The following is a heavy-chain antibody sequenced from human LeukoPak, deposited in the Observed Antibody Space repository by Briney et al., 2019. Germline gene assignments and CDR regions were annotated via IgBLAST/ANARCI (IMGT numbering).Heavy chain of an antibody. CDR1: GGSISSGDYF. CDR3: ARRANSGYAN. D-gene: IGHD5-12*01. Sequence: SQTLSLTCIVSGGSISSGDYFWNWIRQSPGKGLEGIGYIYYSGSTNYNPSLKSRVTISVDTSKNQFSLKLSSVTAADTAVYYCARRANSGYANWGQGTLVTVSS. J-gene: IGHJ4*02. V-gene: IGHV4-30-4*01. CDR2: IYYSGST.